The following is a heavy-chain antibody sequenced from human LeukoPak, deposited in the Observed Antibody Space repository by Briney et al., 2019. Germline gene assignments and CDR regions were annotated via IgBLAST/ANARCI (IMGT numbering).Heavy chain of an antibody. J-gene: IGHJ4*02. D-gene: IGHD5-12*01. CDR1: GYIFTDYW. Sequence: GESLKISCKGSGYIFTDYWIGWVRQMPGKGLEWMGIIYPADSDIRYSPSFQGQVTISADKSISTAYLQWSSLKASDTAMYYCAGPQYSGYERPFDYWGQGTLVTVSS. CDR2: IYPADSDI. CDR3: AGPQYSGYERPFDY. V-gene: IGHV5-51*01.